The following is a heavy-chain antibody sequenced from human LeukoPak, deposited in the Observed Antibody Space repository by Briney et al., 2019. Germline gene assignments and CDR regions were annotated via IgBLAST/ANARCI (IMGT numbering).Heavy chain of an antibody. V-gene: IGHV3-11*01. D-gene: IGHD2-2*01. J-gene: IGHJ4*02. CDR1: GFTFSDYY. CDR2: ISSSGSTI. CDR3: ARQGGGYCSSTSCPLSYYYFDY. Sequence: GGSLRLSCAASGFTFSDYYMSWIRQAPGKGLEWVSYISSSGSTIYYADSVKGRFTISRENAKNSLYVQMNSLRAEDTAVYYCARQGGGYCSSTSCPLSYYYFDYWGQGTLVTVSS.